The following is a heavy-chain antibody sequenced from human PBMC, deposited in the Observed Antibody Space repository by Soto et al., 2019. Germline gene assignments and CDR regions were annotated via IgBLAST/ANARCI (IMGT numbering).Heavy chain of an antibody. Sequence: QVQLMESGGGVVQPGRSLRLSCAASGFTFSSYAMHWVRQAPGKGLEWVAVISYDGSNKYYADSVKGRFTISRDNSKNTLYLQMNSLRAEYTAVYYCRRPRFLPGVYYDFWSGPDYWGQGTLVTVSS. CDR3: RRPRFLPGVYYDFWSGPDY. D-gene: IGHD3-3*01. CDR1: GFTFSSYA. J-gene: IGHJ4*02. V-gene: IGHV3-30-3*01. CDR2: ISYDGSNK.